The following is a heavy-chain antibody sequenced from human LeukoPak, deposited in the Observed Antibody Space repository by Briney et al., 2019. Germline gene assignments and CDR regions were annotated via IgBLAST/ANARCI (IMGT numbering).Heavy chain of an antibody. CDR3: ASRPGYCSGGSCEIFDY. Sequence: GGSLRLSCAASGFTFSSYSMNWVRQAPGKGLEWVSSISSGSSYIYYADSVKGRFTISRDNAKNSLYLQMNSLRAEDTAVYYCASRPGYCSGGSCEIFDYWGQGTLVTVSS. J-gene: IGHJ4*02. CDR2: ISSGSSYI. D-gene: IGHD2-15*01. CDR1: GFTFSSYS. V-gene: IGHV3-21*01.